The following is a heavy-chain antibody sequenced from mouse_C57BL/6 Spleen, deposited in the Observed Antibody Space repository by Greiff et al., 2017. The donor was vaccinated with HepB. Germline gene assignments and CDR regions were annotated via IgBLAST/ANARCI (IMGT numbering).Heavy chain of an antibody. D-gene: IGHD1-1*01. J-gene: IGHJ2*01. CDR3: ARDYGSSYFDY. CDR2: ISYDGSN. Sequence: VQLQESGPGLVKPSQSLSLTCSVTGYSITSGYYWNWIRQFPGNKLEWMGYISYDGSNNYNPSLKNRISITRDTSKNQFFLKLNSVTTEDTATYYCARDYGSSYFDYWGHGTTLTVSS. V-gene: IGHV3-6*01. CDR1: GYSITSGYY.